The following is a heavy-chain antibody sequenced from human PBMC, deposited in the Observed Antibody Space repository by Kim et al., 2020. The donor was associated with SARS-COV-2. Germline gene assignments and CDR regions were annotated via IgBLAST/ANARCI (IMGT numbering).Heavy chain of an antibody. CDR2: ISSSGSTI. D-gene: IGHD2-2*01. CDR3: ARVSGTSLYYYGMDV. CDR1: GFTFSSYE. V-gene: IGHV3-48*03. Sequence: GGSLRLSCAASGFTFSSYEMNWVRQAPGKGLEWVSYISSSGSTIYYADSVKGRFTISRDNAKNSLYLQMNSLRAEDTAVYYCARVSGTSLYYYGMDVWGQGTTVTVSS. J-gene: IGHJ6*02.